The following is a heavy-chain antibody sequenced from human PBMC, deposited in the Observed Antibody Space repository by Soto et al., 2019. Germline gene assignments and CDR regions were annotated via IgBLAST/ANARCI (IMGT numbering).Heavy chain of an antibody. CDR1: GGSFSGYY. J-gene: IGHJ5*02. V-gene: IGHV4-34*01. Sequence: SETLSLTCAVYGGSFSGYYWSWIRQPPGKGLEWIGEINHSGSTNYNPSLKSRVTISVDTSKNQFSLKLSSVTAADTAVYYCARCSYRGVTNWFDPWGQGTLVTVSS. CDR3: ARCSYRGVTNWFDP. CDR2: INHSGST. D-gene: IGHD3-10*01.